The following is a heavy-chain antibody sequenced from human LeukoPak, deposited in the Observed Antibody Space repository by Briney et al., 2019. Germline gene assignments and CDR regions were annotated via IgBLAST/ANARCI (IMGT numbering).Heavy chain of an antibody. D-gene: IGHD3-10*01. CDR1: GLTFSSYS. Sequence: PGGCLRLSCAASGLTFSSYSMNWGRQAPGKGLEWLSYISSTSSTIYYADSVKGRFTISRDNAQNSLYLQMNSLRAEDTAVYYCAREVKGSYWGQGTLVTVSS. V-gene: IGHV3-48*04. J-gene: IGHJ4*02. CDR2: ISSTSSTI. CDR3: AREVKGSY.